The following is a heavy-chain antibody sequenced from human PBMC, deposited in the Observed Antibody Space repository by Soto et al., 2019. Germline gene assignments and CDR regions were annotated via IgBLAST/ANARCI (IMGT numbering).Heavy chain of an antibody. D-gene: IGHD6-13*01. CDR1: GFTFNNYG. CDR2: IWHDGSNR. Sequence: QVQLVESGGGVVQPGGSLRLSCAASGFTFNNYGMHWVRQAPGKGLEWVAAIWHDGSNRYYAASVKGRFTISRDNSKNMLYLQMDSLGAEDTAAYHCAREAGYHGTMGQQLPDCCGQGIMVTVS. J-gene: IGHJ4*02. CDR3: AREAGYHGTMGQQLPDC. V-gene: IGHV3-33*01.